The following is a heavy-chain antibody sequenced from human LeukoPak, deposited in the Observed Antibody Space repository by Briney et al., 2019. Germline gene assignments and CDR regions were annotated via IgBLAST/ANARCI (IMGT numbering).Heavy chain of an antibody. D-gene: IGHD3-10*01. J-gene: IGHJ4*02. CDR1: GYSFTSYW. Sequence: PGESLKISCKGSGYSFTSYWIGWVRQLPGKGLEWMGIIYPGDSDTRYSPSFQGQVTISADKSISTAYLQWSSLKASDTAMYYCAREPTYYYGPGSYLGNNYYFDYWGQGTLVTVSS. CDR3: AREPTYYYGPGSYLGNNYYFDY. V-gene: IGHV5-51*01. CDR2: IYPGDSDT.